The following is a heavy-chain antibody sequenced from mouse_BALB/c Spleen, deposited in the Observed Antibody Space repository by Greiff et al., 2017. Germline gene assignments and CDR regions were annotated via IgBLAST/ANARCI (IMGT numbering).Heavy chain of an antibody. J-gene: IGHJ4*01. Sequence: LVESGGGLVQPGGSRKLSCAASGFTFSSFGMHWVRQAPEKGLEWVAYISSGSSTIYYADTVKGRFTISRDNPKNTLFLQMTSLRSEDTAMYYCARSLYAMDYWGQGTSVTVSS. CDR1: GFTFSSFG. V-gene: IGHV5-17*02. CDR3: ARSLYAMDY. CDR2: ISSGSSTI.